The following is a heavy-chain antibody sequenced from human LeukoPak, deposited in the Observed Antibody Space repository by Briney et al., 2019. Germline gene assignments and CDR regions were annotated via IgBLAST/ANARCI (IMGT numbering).Heavy chain of an antibody. CDR3: AREGPDY. CDR1: GFTISSYS. Sequence: GGSLRLSCAASGFTISSYSMNWVRQAPGKGLEWVSYIPGGSGTIHYADSVRGRFTISRDNAKNSLYLQMNNLRVEDTAIYYCAREGPDYWGQGTLVTVSS. J-gene: IGHJ4*02. V-gene: IGHV3-48*01. CDR2: IPGGSGTI.